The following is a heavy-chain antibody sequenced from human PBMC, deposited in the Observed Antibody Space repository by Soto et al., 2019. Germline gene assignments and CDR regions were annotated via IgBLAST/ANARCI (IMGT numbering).Heavy chain of an antibody. CDR1: CSSDTIGTYD. D-gene: IGHD2-21*01. Sequence: SETLSLTFTVLCSSDTIGTYDGSWIRQPPGKGLEWIGFIHYSGSTNYNPSLKSRVTMSVDTSKNQFSLKLTSVNAADTAVYYCTRGGDAYKNGHWGQGTLVTVS. V-gene: IGHV4-61*01. J-gene: IGHJ4*02. CDR2: IHYSGST. CDR3: TRGGDAYKNGH.